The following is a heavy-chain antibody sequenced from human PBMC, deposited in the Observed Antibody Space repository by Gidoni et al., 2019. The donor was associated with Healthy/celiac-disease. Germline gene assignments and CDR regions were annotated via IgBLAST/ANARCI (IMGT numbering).Heavy chain of an antibody. Sequence: EVQLVESGGGLVKPGGSLRLAGAASGCTFSNAWMSWVRQAPGKGLECVGRIKSKTDGGTTDYAAPVTGRFTISRDDSNTTLYLQLNSLKTEDTAVYYCTTEGKTDAFDIWGQGTMVTVSS. J-gene: IGHJ3*02. CDR1: GCTFSNAW. CDR2: IKSKTDGGTT. V-gene: IGHV3-15*01. CDR3: TTEGKTDAFDI.